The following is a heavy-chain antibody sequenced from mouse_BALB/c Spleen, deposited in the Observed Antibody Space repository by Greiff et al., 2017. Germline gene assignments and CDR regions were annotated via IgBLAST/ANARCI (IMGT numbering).Heavy chain of an antibody. CDR3: ARELGKIYYYAMDY. Sequence: EVHLVESGGGLVQPGGSLKLSCAASGFTFSSYGMSWVRQTPDKRLELVATINSNGGSTYYPDSVKGRFTISRDNAKNTLYLQMSSLKSEDTAMYYCARELGKIYYYAMDYWGQGTSVTVSS. CDR2: INSNGGST. J-gene: IGHJ4*01. D-gene: IGHD4-1*01. V-gene: IGHV5-6-3*01. CDR1: GFTFSSYG.